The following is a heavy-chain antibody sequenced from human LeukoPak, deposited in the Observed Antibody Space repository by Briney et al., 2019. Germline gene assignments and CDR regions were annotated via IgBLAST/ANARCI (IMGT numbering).Heavy chain of an antibody. Sequence: GGSLRLSCAASGLTFSTYAMSWVRQAPGKGLEWVSTIGGSGAGTYYADSVKGRFTISRDNSKNTLYLQMNSLRAEDTAVYYCAKSIGGWAHHFDYWGQGTLVTVSS. CDR3: AKSIGGWAHHFDY. CDR2: IGGSGAGT. V-gene: IGHV3-23*01. J-gene: IGHJ4*02. D-gene: IGHD6-19*01. CDR1: GLTFSTYA.